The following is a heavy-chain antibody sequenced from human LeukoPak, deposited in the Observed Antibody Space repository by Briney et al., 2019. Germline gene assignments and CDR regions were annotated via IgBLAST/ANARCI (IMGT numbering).Heavy chain of an antibody. Sequence: PGGPLRLSCAASGFTFSSYWMHWVRQAPGKGLVWVSRINSDGSSTSYADSVKGRFTISRDNAKNTLYLQMNSLRAEDTAVYYCARDRATSCYKYYYYYGMDVWGQGTTVTVSS. CDR2: INSDGSST. D-gene: IGHD2-2*02. V-gene: IGHV3-74*01. CDR1: GFTFSSYW. J-gene: IGHJ6*02. CDR3: ARDRATSCYKYYYYYGMDV.